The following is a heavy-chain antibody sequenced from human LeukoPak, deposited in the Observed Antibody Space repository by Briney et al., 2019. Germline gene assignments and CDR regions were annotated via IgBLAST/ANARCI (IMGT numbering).Heavy chain of an antibody. CDR2: ISSSGSTI. V-gene: IGHV3-11*01. D-gene: IGHD3-22*01. Sequence: LSLTCTVSGGSISSSSYYWGWIRQAPGKGLEWVSYISSSGSTIYYADSVKGRFTISRDNAKNSLYLQMNSLRAEDTAVYYCARVQYYYDSSGYCLDYWGQGTLVTVSS. CDR3: ARVQYYYDSSGYCLDY. J-gene: IGHJ4*02. CDR1: GGSISSSSYY.